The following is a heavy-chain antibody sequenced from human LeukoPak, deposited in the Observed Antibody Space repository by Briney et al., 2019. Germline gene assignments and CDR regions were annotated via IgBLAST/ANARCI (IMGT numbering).Heavy chain of an antibody. D-gene: IGHD6-19*01. CDR1: GYTFTGYY. J-gene: IGHJ5*02. V-gene: IGHV1-2*02. CDR3: ARDRPPDSGWSYSVNWFDP. Sequence: ASVKVSCKASGYTFTGYYMHWVRQAPGQGLEWMGWINPNSGGTIYAQNLQGRVTMTSDTSISTAYMELSRLKSDDTAVYYCARDRPPDSGWSYSVNWFDPWGQGTLVTVSS. CDR2: INPNSGGT.